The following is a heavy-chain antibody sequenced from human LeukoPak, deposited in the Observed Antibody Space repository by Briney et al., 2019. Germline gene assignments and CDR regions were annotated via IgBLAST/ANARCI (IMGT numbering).Heavy chain of an antibody. Sequence: SVKVSFKTSGYTFSNFGINWVRQAPGQGLEWMGRIIPILGIANYAQKFQGRVTITADKSTSTAYMELSSLRSEDTAVYYCARDRRSSGWCWFDPWGQGTLVTVSS. CDR2: IIPILGIA. CDR3: ARDRRSSGWCWFDP. CDR1: GYTFSNFG. V-gene: IGHV1-69*04. D-gene: IGHD6-19*01. J-gene: IGHJ5*02.